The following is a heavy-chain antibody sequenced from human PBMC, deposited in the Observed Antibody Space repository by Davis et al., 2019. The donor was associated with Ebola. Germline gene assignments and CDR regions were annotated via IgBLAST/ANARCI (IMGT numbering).Heavy chain of an antibody. CDR2: FDPEYGEA. CDR3: AIGGTTGGFDY. D-gene: IGHD1-14*01. Sequence: ASVKVSCKVSEYTLTELSIHWVRQAPGQGLEWMGGFDPEYGEAIYAQKFQGRVTMTEDTSTDTAYMELRGLRSEDMAMYYCAIGGTTGGFDYWGQGALVTVSS. J-gene: IGHJ4*02. CDR1: EYTLTELS. V-gene: IGHV1-24*01.